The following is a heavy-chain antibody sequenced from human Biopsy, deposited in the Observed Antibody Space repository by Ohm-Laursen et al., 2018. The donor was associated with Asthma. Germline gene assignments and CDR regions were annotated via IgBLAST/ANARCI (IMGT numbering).Heavy chain of an antibody. D-gene: IGHD1-26*01. V-gene: IGHV3-30-3*02. Sequence: SLRLSCAAPGFRFSSYAMHWVRQAPGKGLEWVALITYDGSKTIYGDSVRGRFTVSRDSSTNTLYLEMNSLRAEDTAVYYCPKDVFPGWEVRRGPDYWGQGTLVTVSA. CDR1: GFRFSSYA. CDR3: PKDVFPGWEVRRGPDY. CDR2: ITYDGSKT. J-gene: IGHJ4*02.